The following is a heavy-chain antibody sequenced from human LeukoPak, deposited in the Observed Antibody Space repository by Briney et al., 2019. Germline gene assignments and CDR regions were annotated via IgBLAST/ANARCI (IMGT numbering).Heavy chain of an antibody. D-gene: IGHD3-22*01. V-gene: IGHV4-34*01. J-gene: IGHJ1*01. CDR3: ARGPWSYYDSSGYYYDEYFQH. CDR2: INHSGST. CDR1: GGSFSGYY. Sequence: PSETLSLTCAVYGGSFSGYYWSWIRQPPGKGLEWIGEINHSGSTNYNPSLKSRVTISVDTSKNQFSLKLSSVTAADTAVYYCARGPWSYYDSSGYYYDEYFQHWGQGTLVTVSS.